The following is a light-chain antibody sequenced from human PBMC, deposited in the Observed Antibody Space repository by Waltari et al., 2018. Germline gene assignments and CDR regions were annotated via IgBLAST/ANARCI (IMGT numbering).Light chain of an antibody. CDR3: QSYDSGLSAPV. V-gene: IGLV1-40*01. J-gene: IGLJ3*02. CDR1: RSNIGSNHA. CDR2: DAS. Sequence: QSVLTQPPSVSGAPGQRVTIPCSGSRSNIGSNHAIHRYQQLPGTAPKLLIDDASNRPSGFPYRVSGSRAATSASLASTGRQAEDEADYYCQSYDSGLSAPVFGGGTKLTV.